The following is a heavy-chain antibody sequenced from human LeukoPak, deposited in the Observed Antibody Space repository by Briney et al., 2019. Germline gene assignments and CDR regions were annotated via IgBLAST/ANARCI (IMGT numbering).Heavy chain of an antibody. J-gene: IGHJ4*02. Sequence: HPGGSLRLSYAASGFTFDDYAMHWVRQAPGKGLEWVSGISWNSGSIGYADSVKGRFTISRDNAKNSLYLQMNSLRAEDTALYYCAKEGERGYDYRFDYWGQGTLVTVSS. D-gene: IGHD5-12*01. CDR3: AKEGERGYDYRFDY. CDR2: ISWNSGSI. CDR1: GFTFDDYA. V-gene: IGHV3-9*01.